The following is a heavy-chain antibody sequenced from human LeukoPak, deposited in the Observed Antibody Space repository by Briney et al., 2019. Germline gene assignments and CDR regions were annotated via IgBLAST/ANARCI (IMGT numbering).Heavy chain of an antibody. CDR2: INHSGST. D-gene: IGHD3-22*01. V-gene: IGHV4-34*01. Sequence: PSETLSLTCAVYGGSFSGYYWSWIRQPPGKGLEWIGEINHSGSTNYNPSLKSRVTISVDTSKNQFSLKLSSVTAADTAVYYCARHYYDSSGYFARINWFDPWGQGTLVTVSS. CDR3: ARHYYDSSGYFARINWFDP. J-gene: IGHJ5*02. CDR1: GGSFSGYY.